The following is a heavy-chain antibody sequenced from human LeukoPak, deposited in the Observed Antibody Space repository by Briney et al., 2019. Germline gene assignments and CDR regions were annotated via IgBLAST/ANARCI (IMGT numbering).Heavy chain of an antibody. V-gene: IGHV1-18*01. CDR2: ISGYNGNT. CDR1: GYTFTSYA. D-gene: IGHD3-9*01. J-gene: IGHJ5*02. Sequence: ASVKVSCKASGYTFTSYAMNWVRQAPGKGLEWMGWISGYNGNTKNVQKFRGRVTMTTDTSTSTAYMELRSLRSDDTAAYFCARMAYDFLTGYFQPNWFDPWGQGTLVTVSS. CDR3: ARMAYDFLTGYFQPNWFDP.